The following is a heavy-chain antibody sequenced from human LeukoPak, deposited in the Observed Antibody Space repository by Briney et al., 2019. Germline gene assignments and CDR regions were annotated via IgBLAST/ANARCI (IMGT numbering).Heavy chain of an antibody. V-gene: IGHV4-30-2*01. D-gene: IGHD4-17*01. Sequence: SETLSLTCTVSGGSISSGGYYWSWIRQPPGKGLEWIGYIYHSGSTYYNPSLKSRVTISVDRSKNQFSLKLSSVTAADTAVYYCARGNYGDSAFDYWGQGTLVTVSS. J-gene: IGHJ4*02. CDR1: GGSISSGGYY. CDR3: ARGNYGDSAFDY. CDR2: IYHSGST.